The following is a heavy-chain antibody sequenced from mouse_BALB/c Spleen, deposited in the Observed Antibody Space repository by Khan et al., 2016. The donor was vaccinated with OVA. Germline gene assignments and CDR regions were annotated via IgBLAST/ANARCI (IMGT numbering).Heavy chain of an antibody. J-gene: IGHJ3*01. CDR2: ISTGGHYT. D-gene: IGHD1-1*01. Sequence: EVQLQESGGDLVEPGGSLKLSCAASGFTFSTYGMSWVRQTPDKRLEWVATISTGGHYTYYPASVRGRFTISRDNAKNTLYLKMTSLKSEDTAMFYCARLAYYDDREGFAYWGQGTLVTVSA. CDR3: ARLAYYDDREGFAY. CDR1: GFTFSTYG. V-gene: IGHV5-6*01.